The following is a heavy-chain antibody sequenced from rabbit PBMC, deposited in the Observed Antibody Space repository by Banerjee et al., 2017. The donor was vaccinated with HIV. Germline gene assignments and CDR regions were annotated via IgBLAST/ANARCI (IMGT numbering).Heavy chain of an antibody. CDR1: GFDFSDQYM. J-gene: IGHJ4*01. CDR2: IDFGKGRT. CDR3: ARGADNNWYIPYFRL. Sequence: QEQLEESGGGLVQPGGSLTLSCKASGFDFSDQYMTWVRQAPGKGLEWIGTIDFGKGRTYFASWVNGRFTISKTSSTTVTLQMTSLTAADTATYFCARGADNNWYIPYFRLWGQGTLVTVS. D-gene: IGHD1-1*01. V-gene: IGHV1S45*01.